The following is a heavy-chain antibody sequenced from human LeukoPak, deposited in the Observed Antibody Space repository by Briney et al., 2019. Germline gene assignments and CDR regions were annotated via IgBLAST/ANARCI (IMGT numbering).Heavy chain of an antibody. CDR3: ARDGSEAWGYFDY. V-gene: IGHV4-31*03. CDR2: IYYSGST. CDR1: GGSISSGGYY. Sequence: PSQTLSLTCTVSGGSISSGGYYWSWIRQHPGKGLEWIGYIYYSGSTYYNPSLKSRVTISVDRSKNQFSLKLSSVTAADTAVCYCARDGSEAWGYFDYWGQGTLVTVSS. J-gene: IGHJ4*02. D-gene: IGHD3-10*01.